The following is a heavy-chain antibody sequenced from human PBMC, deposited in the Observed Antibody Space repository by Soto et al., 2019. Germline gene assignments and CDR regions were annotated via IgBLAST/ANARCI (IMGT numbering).Heavy chain of an antibody. D-gene: IGHD2-21*01. CDR3: ARFFPYCGGDCYSGYAFDI. CDR2: IYYSGST. CDR1: GGCISSYY. J-gene: IGHJ3*02. V-gene: IGHV4-59*01. Sequence: SETLSLTCAVSGGCISSYYWSWIRQPPGKGLEWIGYIYYSGSTNYNPSLKSRVTISVDTSKNQFSLKLSSVTAADTAVYYCARFFPYCGGDCYSGYAFDIWGQGTMVTVSS.